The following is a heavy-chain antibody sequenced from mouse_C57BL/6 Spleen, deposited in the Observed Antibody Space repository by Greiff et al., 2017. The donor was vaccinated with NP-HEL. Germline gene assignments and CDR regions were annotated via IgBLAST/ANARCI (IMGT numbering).Heavy chain of an antibody. D-gene: IGHD1-1*01. Sequence: EVMLVESEGGLVQPGSSMKLSCTASGFTFSDYYMAWVRQVPEKGLEWVANINYDGSSTYYLDSLKSRFIISRDNAKNILYLQMSSLKSEDTATYYCVQAGGYYGSSPFAYWGQGTLVTVSA. CDR3: VQAGGYYGSSPFAY. V-gene: IGHV5-16*01. CDR1: GFTFSDYY. CDR2: INYDGSST. J-gene: IGHJ3*01.